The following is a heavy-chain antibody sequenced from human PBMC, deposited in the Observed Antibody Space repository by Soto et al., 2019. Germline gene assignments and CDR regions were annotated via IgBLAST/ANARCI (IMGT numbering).Heavy chain of an antibody. Sequence: ESGPTLVNPTQTLTLTCTFSGFSLSTGGVGVGWIRQPPGKALEWLALIYWDDDKRYSPSLRSRLTITKDTSKNQVVLTMTNMDPVDTATYYCIQSRCGGDCLQSYASYYYYGMDAWGQGTTVTVSS. CDR3: IQSRCGGDCLQSYASYYYYGMDA. V-gene: IGHV2-5*02. CDR1: GFSLSTGGVG. CDR2: IYWDDDK. J-gene: IGHJ6*02. D-gene: IGHD2-21*02.